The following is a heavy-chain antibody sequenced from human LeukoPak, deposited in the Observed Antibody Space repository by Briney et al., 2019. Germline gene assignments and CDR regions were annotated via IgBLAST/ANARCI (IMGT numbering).Heavy chain of an antibody. CDR2: MNPNSGNT. J-gene: IGHJ3*02. D-gene: IGHD3-10*01. CDR1: GYTFTSYD. V-gene: IGHV1-8*01. CDR3: ARDKILTDYYGSGSYYSYSPDAFDI. Sequence: ASVKVSCKASGYTFTSYDINWVRQATGQGLEWMGWMNPNSGNTGYAQKFQGRVTMTRNTSISTAYMELSSLRSEDTAVYYCARDKILTDYYGSGSYYSYSPDAFDIWGQGTMVTVSS.